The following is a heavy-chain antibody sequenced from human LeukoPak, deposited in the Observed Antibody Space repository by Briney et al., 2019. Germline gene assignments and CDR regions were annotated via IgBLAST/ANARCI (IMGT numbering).Heavy chain of an antibody. Sequence: SETLSLTCTVSGDSISSSNCYWGWIRQPPGKGLEWIGSIYFSGGTYYNASLKSRVTISVDTSKNQFSLKLSSVTAADTAVYYCARGAGLRYFDWLSIGPYYFDYWGQGTLVTVSS. CDR1: GDSISSSNCY. J-gene: IGHJ4*02. D-gene: IGHD3-9*01. CDR2: IYFSGGT. V-gene: IGHV4-39*07. CDR3: ARGAGLRYFDWLSIGPYYFDY.